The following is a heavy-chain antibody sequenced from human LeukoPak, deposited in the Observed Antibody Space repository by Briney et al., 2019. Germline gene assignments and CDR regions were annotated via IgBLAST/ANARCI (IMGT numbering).Heavy chain of an antibody. CDR2: IYSGGST. V-gene: IGHV3-53*01. CDR3: ARDPKSWFDP. J-gene: IGHJ5*02. CDR1: GFTVSSNY. Sequence: GGSLRLSCAASGFTVSSNYMSWVRQAPGKGLEWVSVIYSGGSTYYVDSVKGRFTISRDNSKNTLYLQMNSLRAEDTAVYYCARDPKSWFDPWGQGTLVTVSS.